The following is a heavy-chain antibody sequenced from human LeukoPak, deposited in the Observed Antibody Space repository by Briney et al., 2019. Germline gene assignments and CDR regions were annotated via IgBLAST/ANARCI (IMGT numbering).Heavy chain of an antibody. V-gene: IGHV4-59*01. CDR3: ARGYSRSWYQAVVYIWLDP. CDR1: GGSISSYY. Sequence: SETLSLTCTVSGGSISSYYWTWIRQPPGKGLEGIGYISYSGSTNYNPSLKSRVTISVDTSKNQFSLNLTSVTAADTAVYYCARGYSRSWYQAVVYIWLDPWGQGTLVTVSS. J-gene: IGHJ5*02. D-gene: IGHD6-13*01. CDR2: ISYSGST.